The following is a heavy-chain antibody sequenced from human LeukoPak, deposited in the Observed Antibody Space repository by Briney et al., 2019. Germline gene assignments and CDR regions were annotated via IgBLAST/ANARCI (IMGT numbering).Heavy chain of an antibody. CDR2: ISGSGGST. CDR1: GFTFSSYA. V-gene: IGHV3-23*01. Sequence: AGGSLRLSCAASGFTFSSYAMSWVRQAPVKGLEWVSAISGSGGSTYYADSVKGRFIISRDNSKNTLYLQMNSLRAEDTAVYYCAKAGSYSSYFDYWGQGTLVTVSS. J-gene: IGHJ4*02. D-gene: IGHD1-26*01. CDR3: AKAGSYSSYFDY.